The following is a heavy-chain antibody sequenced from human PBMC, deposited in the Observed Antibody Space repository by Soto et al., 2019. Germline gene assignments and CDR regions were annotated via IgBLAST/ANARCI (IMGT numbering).Heavy chain of an antibody. D-gene: IGHD3-16*01. J-gene: IGHJ4*02. CDR1: GYTFASYA. CDR2: INAGNGNT. CDR3: ARDPGGGWLTTDY. Sequence: ASVKVSCKTSGYTFASYAMHWVRQAPGQRLEWMGWINAGNGNTKYSQKIQGRVTITRETSASTAYMELSSLRSEDTAVYYCARDPGGGWLTTDYWGQGTLVTVSS. V-gene: IGHV1-3*01.